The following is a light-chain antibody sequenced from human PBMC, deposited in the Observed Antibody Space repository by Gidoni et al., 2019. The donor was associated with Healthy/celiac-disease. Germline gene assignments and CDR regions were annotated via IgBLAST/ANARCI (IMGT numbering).Light chain of an antibody. CDR1: QGISSY. V-gene: IGKV1-9*01. J-gene: IGKJ2*03. CDR2: AAS. Sequence: DIQLTQSPSFLSASVGDRVTITCRASQGISSYLAWYQQKPGKAPKLLIYAASTLQSGVPSRFSGSGSGTEFTLTISSLQPEDFATYYCQQLNSRVSFGQXTKLEIK. CDR3: QQLNSRVS.